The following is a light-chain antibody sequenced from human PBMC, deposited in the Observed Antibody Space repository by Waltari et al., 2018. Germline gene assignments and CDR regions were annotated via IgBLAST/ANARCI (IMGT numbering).Light chain of an antibody. CDR1: QHVGSSN. CDR2: GAS. J-gene: IGKJ2*01. Sequence: EIVLTQSPGTLSLSPGDGATLSCRASQHVGSSNIAWSQKNPGQAPRLLIFGASVRASGIPDRFSGSESGTDFTLTISRLEPEDFAVYYCQQYGASPYTFGQGTKLEIK. CDR3: QQYGASPYT. V-gene: IGKV3-20*01.